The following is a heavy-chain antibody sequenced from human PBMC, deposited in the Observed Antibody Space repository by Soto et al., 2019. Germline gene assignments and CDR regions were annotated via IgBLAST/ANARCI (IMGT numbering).Heavy chain of an antibody. V-gene: IGHV3-49*03. Sequence: GESLKISCTASGFTFGDYAMSWFRQAPGKGLEWVGFIRSKAYGGTTEYAASVKGRFTISRDDSKSIAYLQMNSLKTEDTAVYYCTRDVLPLYLPVRLGELAHYYYGMDVWGQGTTVTVSS. CDR1: GFTFGDYA. D-gene: IGHD3-16*01. CDR3: TRDVLPLYLPVRLGELAHYYYGMDV. J-gene: IGHJ6*02. CDR2: IRSKAYGGTT.